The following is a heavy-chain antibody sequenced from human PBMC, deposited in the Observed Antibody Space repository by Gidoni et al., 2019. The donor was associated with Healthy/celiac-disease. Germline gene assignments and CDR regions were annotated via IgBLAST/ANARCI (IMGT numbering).Heavy chain of an antibody. CDR3: ASLGITFGGVIAGYYYYGMDV. CDR1: GGTFSRYA. CDR2: IIPIFGTA. J-gene: IGHJ6*02. V-gene: IGHV1-69*01. Sequence: QVQLVQSGAAVKKPGSSVRVSCTPSGGTFSRYAIRCVRQAPGQGLEWMGGIIPIFGTANYAQKFQGRVTSTADESTSTAYMELSSLRSEDTAVYYCASLGITFGGVIAGYYYYGMDVWGQGTTVTVSS. D-gene: IGHD3-16*02.